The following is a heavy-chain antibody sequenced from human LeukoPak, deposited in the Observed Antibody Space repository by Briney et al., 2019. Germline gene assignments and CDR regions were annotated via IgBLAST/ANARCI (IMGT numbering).Heavy chain of an antibody. J-gene: IGHJ4*02. V-gene: IGHV4-38-2*01. D-gene: IGHD3-22*01. CDR2: MFHSGDT. CDR1: GYSIRSGSY. Sequence: PSETLSLTCDVSGYSIRSGSYWGWIRQPPGKGLEWIGCMFHSGDTYHNPSLKSRVTISADTSKNQFSLKLTSVTAADTAVYYCARSRDPDSSGLFDYWGQGTLVTVSS. CDR3: ARSRDPDSSGLFDY.